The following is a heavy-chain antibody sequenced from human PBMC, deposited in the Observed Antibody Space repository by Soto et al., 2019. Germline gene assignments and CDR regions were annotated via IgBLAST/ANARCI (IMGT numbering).Heavy chain of an antibody. V-gene: IGHV3-7*01. CDR2: IKQDGSEK. CDR3: ARGGSDAYDWFDP. J-gene: IGHJ5*02. CDR1: GFTFSDYW. Sequence: EAQLVESGGGLVQPGGSLRVSCAVSGFTFSDYWMSWVRQAPGKGLEWVAKIKQDGSEKDYVDSVKGRFTISRDNANNSLYLHMYSLRVEDTAIYYCARGGSDAYDWFDPWGQGTLVTVSS. D-gene: IGHD3-16*01.